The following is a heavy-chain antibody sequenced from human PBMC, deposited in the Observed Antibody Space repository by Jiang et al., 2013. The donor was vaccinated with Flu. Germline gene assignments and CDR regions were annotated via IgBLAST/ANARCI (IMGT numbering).Heavy chain of an antibody. CDR3: TTENLYPDGSGSYFNRYYFDY. Sequence: APVKGRFTISRDDSKNTLYLQMNSLKTEDTAVYYCTTENLYPDGSGSYFNRYYFDYWGQGTLVTVSS. J-gene: IGHJ4*02. V-gene: IGHV3-15*01. D-gene: IGHD3-10*01.